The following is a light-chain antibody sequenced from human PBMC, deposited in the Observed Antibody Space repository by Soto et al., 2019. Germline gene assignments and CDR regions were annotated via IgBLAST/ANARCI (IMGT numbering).Light chain of an antibody. J-gene: IGLJ1*01. CDR1: SSDIGGYNF. Sequence: QSALTQPASVSGSPGQSITISCTGTSSDIGGYNFVCWFQQQPGRAPKLLIYEVTSRPSGVSSRFSGYKSGNTASLTISGLQAEDEGDYYCTSYTKNSPLVFGTGTKVTVL. CDR3: TSYTKNSPLV. CDR2: EVT. V-gene: IGLV2-14*01.